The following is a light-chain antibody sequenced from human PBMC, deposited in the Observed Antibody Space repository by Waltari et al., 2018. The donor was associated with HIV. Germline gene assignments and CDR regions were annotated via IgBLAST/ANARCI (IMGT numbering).Light chain of an antibody. J-gene: IGLJ1*01. CDR1: YDDVGGYNS. V-gene: IGLV2-14*03. Sequence: QSALTQPASVSGSPGQSLTISCTGTYDDVGGYNSVSWYQHHPGKAPKVIIYDITKRPSGISDRFAGSKAGNTGSLTIAGLQDEDEADYYCNSYTSSNTFVFGTGTKVTVL. CDR2: DIT. CDR3: NSYTSSNTFV.